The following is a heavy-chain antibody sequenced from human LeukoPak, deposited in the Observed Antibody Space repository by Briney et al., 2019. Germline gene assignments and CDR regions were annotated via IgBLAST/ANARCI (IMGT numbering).Heavy chain of an antibody. Sequence: PGGSLRLSCAASGFTFSTYAMSWVRQAPGKGLEWVSAVSGSDTGTYYTDSVKGRFTISRDNSKNTLYLQMNSLRAEDTAVYYCAKDYEPLVGVHRWGDWFDPWGQGTLVTVSS. CDR1: GFTFSTYA. D-gene: IGHD1-26*01. J-gene: IGHJ5*02. CDR3: AKDYEPLVGVHRWGDWFDP. CDR2: VSGSDTGT. V-gene: IGHV3-23*01.